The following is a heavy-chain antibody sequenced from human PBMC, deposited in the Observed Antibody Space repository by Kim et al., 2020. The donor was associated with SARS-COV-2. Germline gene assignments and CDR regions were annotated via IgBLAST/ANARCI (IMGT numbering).Heavy chain of an antibody. CDR3: ASRIAAAGNDYGDLDYFDY. V-gene: IGHV3-11*06. D-gene: IGHD6-13*01. Sequence: GRFTISRDNAKNSLYLQINSLRAEDTAVYYCASRIAAAGNDYGDLDYFDYWGQGTLVTVSS. J-gene: IGHJ4*02.